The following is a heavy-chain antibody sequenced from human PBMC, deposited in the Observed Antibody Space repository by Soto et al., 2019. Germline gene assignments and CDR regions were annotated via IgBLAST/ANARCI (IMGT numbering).Heavy chain of an antibody. CDR1: GFTFSSYA. CDR2: ISGSGGST. Sequence: PGGSLRLSCAASGFTFSSYAMSWVRQAPGKGLEWVSAISGSGGSTYYADSVKGRFTISRDNSKNTLYLQTNSLRAEDTAVYYCAKDPSVYDSSGYYIYYFDYWGQGTLVTVSS. V-gene: IGHV3-23*01. D-gene: IGHD3-22*01. J-gene: IGHJ4*02. CDR3: AKDPSVYDSSGYYIYYFDY.